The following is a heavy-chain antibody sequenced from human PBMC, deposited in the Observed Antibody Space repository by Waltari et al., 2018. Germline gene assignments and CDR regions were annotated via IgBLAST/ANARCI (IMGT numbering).Heavy chain of an antibody. CDR1: RSDW. CDR2: IQRSGRT. D-gene: IGHD2-15*01. CDR3: ARDRGRGIYLDS. Sequence: RSDWWSWVRQTPEKGLEWIGQIQRSGRTHYNPSFESRVTISIDTSKNQFSLKVTSTTAADTAVYYCARDRGRGIYLDSWGRGTLVTVSP. V-gene: IGHV4-4*02. J-gene: IGHJ4*02.